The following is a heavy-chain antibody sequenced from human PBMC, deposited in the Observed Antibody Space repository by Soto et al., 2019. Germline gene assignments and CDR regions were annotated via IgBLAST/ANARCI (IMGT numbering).Heavy chain of an antibody. J-gene: IGHJ4*02. CDR1: GFTFSSHA. D-gene: IGHD3-16*01. CDR3: ARDARNADYDY. V-gene: IGHV3-48*02. CDR2: IHGTRSII. Sequence: EVHLVESGGGLVQPGGSLKLSCAVSGFTFSSHAMNWVRQAPGKGLEWVAYIHGTRSIIYYADSVKGRFTISRDNAKNSLYLQMDSLRDEDTALYDCARDARNADYDYWGQGTLVTVSS.